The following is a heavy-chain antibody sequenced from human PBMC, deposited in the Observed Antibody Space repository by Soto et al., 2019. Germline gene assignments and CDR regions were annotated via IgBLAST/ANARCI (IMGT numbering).Heavy chain of an antibody. J-gene: IGHJ4*02. V-gene: IGHV3-15*01. Sequence: EVPLVESGGGLVKPGGSLRLSCAASGFTFSNAWMSWVRQAPGKGLEWVGRIKSKTDGGTTDYAAPVKGRFTISRDDSKNTLYLQMNSLKTEDTAVYYCTTREGIAAAGTDYWGQGTLVTVSS. CDR3: TTREGIAAAGTDY. CDR1: GFTFSNAW. D-gene: IGHD6-13*01. CDR2: IKSKTDGGTT.